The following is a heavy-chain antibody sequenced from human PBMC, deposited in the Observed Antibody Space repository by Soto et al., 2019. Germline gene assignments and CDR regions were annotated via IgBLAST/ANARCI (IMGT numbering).Heavy chain of an antibody. CDR2: IRSKANSYAT. D-gene: IGHD2-15*01. J-gene: IGHJ5*02. CDR3: TRPGYCSGGSCYSDWFDP. V-gene: IGHV3-73*01. Sequence: PGGSLRLSCAASGFTFSGSAMHWVRQAPGKGLEWVGRIRSKANSYATAYAASVKGRFTISRDDSKHTAYLQMNSLKTEDTAVYYCTRPGYCSGGSCYSDWFDPWGQGTPVTVSS. CDR1: GFTFSGSA.